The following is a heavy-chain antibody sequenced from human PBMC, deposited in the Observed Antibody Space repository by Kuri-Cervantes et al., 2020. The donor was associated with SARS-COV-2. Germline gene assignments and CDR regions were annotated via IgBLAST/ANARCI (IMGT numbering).Heavy chain of an antibody. CDR2: ISAYNGNT. J-gene: IGHJ4*02. D-gene: IGHD3-22*01. CDR1: GYTYTSYG. V-gene: IGHV1-18*01. CDR3: ASYAGYYDSSGYRYYFDY. Sequence: ASVKVSCKASGYTYTSYGISWVRQAPGKGLEWMGWISAYNGNTNYAQKLQGRVTMTTDTSTSTAYMELRSLSSDDTAVYYCASYAGYYDSSGYRYYFDYWGQGTLVTVSS.